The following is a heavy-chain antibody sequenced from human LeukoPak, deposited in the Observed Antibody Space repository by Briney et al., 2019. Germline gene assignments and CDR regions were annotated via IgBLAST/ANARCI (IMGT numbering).Heavy chain of an antibody. J-gene: IGHJ6*02. CDR1: GFTFSSYW. CDR3: ARENYDILTYFGTGMDV. CDR2: IKQDGSEK. D-gene: IGHD3-9*01. V-gene: IGHV3-7*04. Sequence: PGGSLRLSCATSGFTFSSYWMSWVRQAPGKGLEWVANIKQDGSEKYYVDSVKGRFTISRDNAKNSLYLQMNSLRAEDTAVYYCARENYDILTYFGTGMDVWGQGTTVTVSS.